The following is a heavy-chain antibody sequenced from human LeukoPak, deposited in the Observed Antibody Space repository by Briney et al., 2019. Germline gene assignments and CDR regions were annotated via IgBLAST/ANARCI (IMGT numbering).Heavy chain of an antibody. CDR1: RFTFSNHY. V-gene: IGHV3-7*01. J-gene: IGHJ3*01. Sequence: GGSLKLSCVASRFTFSNHYMSWVRQAPGKGLEWVATIKPDGSETSYVDSVKGRFTVSRDNAKNSLYLQMSSLRAEDTAVYHCARNLVHLWNVFDFWGLGTMVTVSS. D-gene: IGHD5-18*01. CDR3: ARNLVHLWNVFDF. CDR2: IKPDGSET.